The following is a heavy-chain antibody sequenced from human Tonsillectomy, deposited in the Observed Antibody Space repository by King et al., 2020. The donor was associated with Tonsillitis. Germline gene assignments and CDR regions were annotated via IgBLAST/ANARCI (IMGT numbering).Heavy chain of an antibody. CDR1: GDSVSSNSAA. CDR3: ARAVDYYDSSGSDAFAI. CDR2: TYYRSKWYN. D-gene: IGHD3-22*01. V-gene: IGHV6-1*01. Sequence: VQLQQSGPGLVKPSQTLSLTCAISGDSVSSNSAAWNWIRQSPSRGLEWLGRTYYRSKWYNDYAVSVKSRITINPDTSKNQFSLQLNSVTPEDTAVYYCARAVDYYDSSGSDAFAIWGQGTMVTVSS. J-gene: IGHJ3*02.